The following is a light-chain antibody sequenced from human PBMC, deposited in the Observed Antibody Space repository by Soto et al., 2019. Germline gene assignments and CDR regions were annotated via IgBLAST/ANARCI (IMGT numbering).Light chain of an antibody. J-gene: IGLJ1*01. Sequence: QSVLTQPRSVSGSPGQSVTISCTGTRSDVGGYNFVSWYQQHPGKAPTLMIYDVNRRPPGVPDRFFGSKSGNTASLTVSGLQAEDEADYYCVSFAGGTYVFGTGTKVTVL. CDR3: VSFAGGTYV. CDR2: DVN. V-gene: IGLV2-11*01. CDR1: RSDVGGYNF.